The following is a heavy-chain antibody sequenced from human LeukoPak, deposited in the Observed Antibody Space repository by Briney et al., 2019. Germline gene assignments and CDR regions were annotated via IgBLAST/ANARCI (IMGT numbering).Heavy chain of an antibody. CDR3: ARVSMIVRPFDY. CDR2: IYYSGST. CDR1: GGSISSSSYY. J-gene: IGHJ4*02. D-gene: IGHD3-22*01. Sequence: SETLSLTCTVSGGSISSSSYYWGWIRQPPGKGLEWIGSIYYSGSTNYNPSLKSRVTISVDTSKNQFSLKLSSVTAADTAVYYCARVSMIVRPFDYWGQGTLVTVSS. V-gene: IGHV4-39*07.